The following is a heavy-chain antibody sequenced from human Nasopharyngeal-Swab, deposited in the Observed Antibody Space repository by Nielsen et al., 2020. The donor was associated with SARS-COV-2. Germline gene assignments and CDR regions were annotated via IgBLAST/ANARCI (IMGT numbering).Heavy chain of an antibody. J-gene: IGHJ3*02. V-gene: IGHV6-1*01. CDR2: TYYRSKWYN. Sequence: SQTLSLTCAISGDSVSRKSTAWNWIRQSPSRGLEWLGRTYYRSKWYNDYAVSVKSRITINPDTSKNQFSLQLNSVTPEDTAVYYCARGEDGGFDDAFDIWGQGTMVTVSS. CDR3: ARGEDGGFDDAFDI. CDR1: GDSVSRKSTA. D-gene: IGHD3-10*01.